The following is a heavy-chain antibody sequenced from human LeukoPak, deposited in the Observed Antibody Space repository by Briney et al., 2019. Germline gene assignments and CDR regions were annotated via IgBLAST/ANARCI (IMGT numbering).Heavy chain of an antibody. CDR2: IYYSGST. J-gene: IGHJ3*02. V-gene: IGHV4-61*01. Sequence: SETLPLTCTVSGGSVSSGSYYWSWIRQPPGKGLEWIGYIYYSGSTNYNPSLKSRVTISVDTSKNQFSLKLSSVTAADTAVYYCARVRSSDDAFDIWGQGTMVTVSS. CDR1: GGSVSSGSYY. D-gene: IGHD6-6*01. CDR3: ARVRSSDDAFDI.